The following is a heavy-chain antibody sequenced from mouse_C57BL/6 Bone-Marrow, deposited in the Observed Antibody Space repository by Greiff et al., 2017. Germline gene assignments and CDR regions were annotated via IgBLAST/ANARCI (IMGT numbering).Heavy chain of an antibody. CDR1: GYAFRSYW. J-gene: IGHJ1*03. Sequence: VQLQQSGAELVKPGASVKISCKASGYAFRSYWMNWVKQRPGKGLEWIGQIYPGDGVTNYNGMFKGKATITADKSSSTAYMQLSSLTSADSAVYFCANRSFDVWGTGTTVTVSS. D-gene: IGHD1-1*01. CDR3: ANRSFDV. V-gene: IGHV1-80*01. CDR2: IYPGDGVT.